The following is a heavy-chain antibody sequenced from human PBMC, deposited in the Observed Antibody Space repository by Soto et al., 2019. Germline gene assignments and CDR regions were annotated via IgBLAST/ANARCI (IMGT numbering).Heavy chain of an antibody. CDR3: ARGDAVVTTIPRYGLDV. CDR1: GYTFSDYY. Sequence: ASVKGSCKTSGYTFSDYYIHWLRHAPGQGPEWMGWINPNRGFTKFSQKFQGRVTMTTDTSINTAYMDLTSLMSDDTAVYYCARGDAVVTTIPRYGLDVWGQGTTVTVSS. CDR2: INPNRGFT. V-gene: IGHV1-2*02. J-gene: IGHJ6*02. D-gene: IGHD2-21*02.